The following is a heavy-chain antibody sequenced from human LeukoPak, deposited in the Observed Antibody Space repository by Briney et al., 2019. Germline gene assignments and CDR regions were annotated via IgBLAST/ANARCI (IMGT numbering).Heavy chain of an antibody. CDR1: GGSISSYY. CDR2: IYYSGST. J-gene: IGHJ4*02. V-gene: IGHV4-59*01. Sequence: PSETLSLTCTVSGGSISSYYWNWLRQPPGKGLEWLGYIYYSGSTNYNPSLKSQVTISVDTPKNQFSLKLRSVTSADTAVYYCARDRYYESGSYYNWGQGTLVTVSS. CDR3: ARDRYYESGSYYN. D-gene: IGHD3-10*01.